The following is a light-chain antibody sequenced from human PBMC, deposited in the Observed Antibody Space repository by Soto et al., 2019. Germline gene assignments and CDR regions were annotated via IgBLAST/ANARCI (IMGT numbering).Light chain of an antibody. CDR2: DYS. CDR1: SSNIGADYD. CDR3: QSYDSSLSASV. Sequence: QSVLTQPPSVSGAPGQRVTISCSRTSSNIGADYDVHWYQQLPGTAPKLLIFDYSIRPSGVPDRFSASKSGTSASLAITGLQAEDEADYYCQSYDSSLSASVFGGGTKLTVL. V-gene: IGLV1-40*01. J-gene: IGLJ3*02.